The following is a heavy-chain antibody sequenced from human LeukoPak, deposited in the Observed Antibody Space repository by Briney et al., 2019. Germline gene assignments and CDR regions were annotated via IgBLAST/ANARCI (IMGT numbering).Heavy chain of an antibody. CDR1: GYSISSGYY. J-gene: IGHJ4*02. D-gene: IGHD3-16*01. CDR2: IYHSGST. V-gene: IGHV4-38-2*01. CDR3: AADGARGEGY. Sequence: SETLSLTCAVSGYSISSGYYWGWIRQPPGKGLEWIGSIYHSGSTYYNPSLRSRVTISVDTSKNQFSLKLSSVTAADTAVYYCAADGARGEGYWGQGTLVTVSS.